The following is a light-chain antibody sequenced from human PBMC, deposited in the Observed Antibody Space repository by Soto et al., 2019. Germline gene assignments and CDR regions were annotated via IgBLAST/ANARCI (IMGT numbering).Light chain of an antibody. CDR3: AAWDDSLSGRV. CDR2: HNS. CDR1: SSNIGAGYD. Sequence: QPVLTQPPSVSGAPGQRVTISCTGSSSNIGAGYDVRWYQQSPGTAPKLLIYHNSNRPSGVPDRFSGSKSGTSASLAISGLRSEDEADYYCAAWDDSLSGRVFGGGTKLTVL. J-gene: IGLJ3*02. V-gene: IGLV1-40*01.